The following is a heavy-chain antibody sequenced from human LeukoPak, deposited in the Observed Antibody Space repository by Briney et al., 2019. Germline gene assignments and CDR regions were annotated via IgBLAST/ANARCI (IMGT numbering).Heavy chain of an antibody. D-gene: IGHD3-9*01. CDR1: GYTFTSYA. CDR3: ARAEVRYFDWLPSDYYYYGMDV. Sequence: ASVKVSCKASGYTFTSYAMHWVRQAPGQRLEWMGWINAGNGNTKYSQKLQGRVTITRDTSASTAYMELSSLRSEDTAVYYCARAEVRYFDWLPSDYYYYGMDVWGQGTTVTVSS. CDR2: INAGNGNT. J-gene: IGHJ6*02. V-gene: IGHV1-3*01.